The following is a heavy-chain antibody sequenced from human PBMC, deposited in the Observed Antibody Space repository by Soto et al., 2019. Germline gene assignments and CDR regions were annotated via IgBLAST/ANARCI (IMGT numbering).Heavy chain of an antibody. J-gene: IGHJ4*02. CDR3: ARDRPSAAGDY. CDR2: INHSGST. Sequence: SETLSLTCAVYGGSFSGYYWSWIRQPPGKGLEWIGEINHSGSTNYNPSLKSRVTISVDTSKNQFSLKLSSVTAADTAVYYCARDRPSAAGDYWGQGTLVTVSS. V-gene: IGHV4-34*01. D-gene: IGHD6-13*01. CDR1: GGSFSGYY.